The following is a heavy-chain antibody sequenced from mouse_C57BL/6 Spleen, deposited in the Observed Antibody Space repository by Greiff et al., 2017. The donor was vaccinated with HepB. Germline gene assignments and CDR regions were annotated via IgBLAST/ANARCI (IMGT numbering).Heavy chain of an antibody. CDR3: ARDDYQTFFLDY. J-gene: IGHJ2*01. D-gene: IGHD2-13*01. Sequence: QVQLQQPGTELVKPGASVKLSCKASGYTFTSYWMHWVKQRPGQGLEWIGNINPSNGGTNYNEKFKSKATLTVDKSSSTAYMQLSSLTSEDSAVYDCARDDYQTFFLDYWGQGTTLTVSS. CDR2: INPSNGGT. V-gene: IGHV1-53*01. CDR1: GYTFTSYW.